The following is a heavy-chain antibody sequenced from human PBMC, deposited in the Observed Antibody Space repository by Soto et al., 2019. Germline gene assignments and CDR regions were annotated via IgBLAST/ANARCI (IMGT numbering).Heavy chain of an antibody. V-gene: IGHV4-31*03. CDR2: IYDSGNT. Sequence: SETLSLTCTVSGGSISSDGFYWSWIRQHPGKGLEWIGYIYDSGNTYYNTSLKSRVTISVDTSKNQFSLKLGSVTAADTAVYYCARGYSNPNFDYWGQGTLVTVSS. J-gene: IGHJ4*02. CDR1: GGSISSDGFY. D-gene: IGHD2-15*01. CDR3: ARGYSNPNFDY.